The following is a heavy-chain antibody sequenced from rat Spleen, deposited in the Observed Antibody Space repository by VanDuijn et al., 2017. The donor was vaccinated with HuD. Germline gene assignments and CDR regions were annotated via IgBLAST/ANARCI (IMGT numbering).Heavy chain of an antibody. J-gene: IGHJ2*01. D-gene: IGHD1-12*02. CDR2: ISYSGGT. V-gene: IGHV3-1*01. CDR3: AATEYYAGSYYFHY. Sequence: EVQLQESGPGLVKPSQSPSLTCSVTGYSITSNYWGWIRKFPGNKMEWFGNISYSGGTSYNPSRKSRLSITRDTSKNQFFLQLNSVTTEDTATYYCAATEYYAGSYYFHYWGQGVMVTVSS. CDR1: GYSITSNY.